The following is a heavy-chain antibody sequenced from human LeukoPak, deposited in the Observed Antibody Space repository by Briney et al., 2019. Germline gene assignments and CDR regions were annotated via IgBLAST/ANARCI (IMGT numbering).Heavy chain of an antibody. Sequence: KPSETLSLTCTVSGGSISSYYWSWIRQPAGKGLEWIGRIHTSGSTNYNPSLKSRVTMSVDTSKNQFSLKLSSVTAADTAVYYCARDLRYSDWLSPGLTNWFDPWGQGTLVTVSS. J-gene: IGHJ5*02. CDR3: ARDLRYSDWLSPGLTNWFDP. D-gene: IGHD3-9*01. V-gene: IGHV4-4*07. CDR1: GGSISSYY. CDR2: IHTSGST.